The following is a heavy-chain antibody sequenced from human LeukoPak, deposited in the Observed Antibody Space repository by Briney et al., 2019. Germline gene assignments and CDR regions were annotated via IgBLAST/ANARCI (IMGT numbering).Heavy chain of an antibody. J-gene: IGHJ5*02. CDR1: GYTFTSYY. Sequence: ASVKVSCKASGYTFTSYYMHWVRQAPGQGLEWMGIINPSGGSTSDAQKFQGRVTMTRDMSTSTVYMELSSLRSEDTAVYYCARDFPGPAWFDPWGQGTLVTVSS. CDR2: INPSGGST. V-gene: IGHV1-46*01. CDR3: ARDFPGPAWFDP.